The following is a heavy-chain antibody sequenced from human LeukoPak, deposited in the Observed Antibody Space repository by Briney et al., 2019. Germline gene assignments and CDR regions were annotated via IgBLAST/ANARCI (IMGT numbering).Heavy chain of an antibody. J-gene: IGHJ4*02. CDR3: AKDPGYQVVYCFDY. V-gene: IGHV3-30*02. CDR1: GFSFSGYG. Sequence: SGGSLRLSCAAAGFSFSGYGMHWVRQAPGKGLEWVTFIRHDGSDKYYADSVKGRFTVSRDNSKNTVYLQMSSLRAEDTAVYYCAKDPGYQVVYCFDYWGQGTLVTVSS. D-gene: IGHD2-2*01. CDR2: IRHDGSDK.